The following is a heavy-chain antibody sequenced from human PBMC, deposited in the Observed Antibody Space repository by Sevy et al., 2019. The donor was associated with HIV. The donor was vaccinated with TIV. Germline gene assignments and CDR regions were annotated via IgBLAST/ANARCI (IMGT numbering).Heavy chain of an antibody. CDR2: ISDSGDTT. J-gene: IGHJ4*02. CDR3: AKLPSTVMFRVKGY. CDR1: GFTFTNYA. V-gene: IGHV3-23*01. D-gene: IGHD3-10*01. Sequence: GGSLRLSCAASGFTFTNYAMNWVRQAPGKGLEWVSGISDSGDTTHYAESVKGRFTISRDNSKNTVSLQMSSLRAEDTAIYSCAKLPSTVMFRVKGYWGQGTRVTVSS.